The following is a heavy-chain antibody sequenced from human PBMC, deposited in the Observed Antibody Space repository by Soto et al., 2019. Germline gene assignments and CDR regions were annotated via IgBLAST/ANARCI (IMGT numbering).Heavy chain of an antibody. CDR1: GGTFSSYA. CDR3: AASKTIRYCSGGSCPYPGSFDY. J-gene: IGHJ4*02. Sequence: SVKVSCKXSGGTFSSYAISWVRQAPGQGLEWMGGIIPIFGTANYAQKFQGRVTIAADKSTSTAYMELSSLRSEDTAVYYCAASKTIRYCSGGSCPYPGSFDYWGQGTLVTVSS. CDR2: IIPIFGTA. D-gene: IGHD2-15*01. V-gene: IGHV1-69*06.